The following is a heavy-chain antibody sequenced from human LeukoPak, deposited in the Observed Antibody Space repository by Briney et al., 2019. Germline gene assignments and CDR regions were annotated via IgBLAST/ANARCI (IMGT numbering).Heavy chain of an antibody. V-gene: IGHV3-66*01. CDR1: GFTVSSNY. CDR3: ARGLPNYYGMDV. Sequence: GGSLRLSCAASGFTVSSNYMSWVRQAPGKGLEWVSVIYSGGSTYYADSVKGRFTISRDNSKNTLYLQMNSLRTEDTAVYYCARGLPNYYGMDVWGQGTTVTVSS. J-gene: IGHJ6*02. CDR2: IYSGGST.